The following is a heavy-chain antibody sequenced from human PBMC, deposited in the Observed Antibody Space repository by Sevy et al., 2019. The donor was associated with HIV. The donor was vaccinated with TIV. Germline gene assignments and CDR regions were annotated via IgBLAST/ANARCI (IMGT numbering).Heavy chain of an antibody. Sequence: GGSLRLSCAASGFTFSNYFINWVRQAPGKGLEWASSISSGSSYIFYADSVKRRFTISRDNAKNSLYLHMNSLRAEDTAVYYCAMGDYYGSLYYFDYWGPGTLVTVSS. V-gene: IGHV3-21*01. CDR3: AMGDYYGSLYYFDY. CDR2: ISSGSSYI. CDR1: GFTFSNYF. J-gene: IGHJ4*02. D-gene: IGHD3-10*01.